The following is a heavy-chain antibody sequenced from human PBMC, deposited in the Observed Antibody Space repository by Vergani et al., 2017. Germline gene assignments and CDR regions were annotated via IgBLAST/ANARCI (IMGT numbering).Heavy chain of an antibody. J-gene: IGHJ4*02. CDR1: GYTFTGYY. CDR3: ARDWGGVITGFDY. V-gene: IGHV1-2*02. D-gene: IGHD3-22*01. Sequence: QVQLVQSGAEVKKPGASVKVSCKASGYTFTGYYMHWVRQAPGQGLEWMGWINPNSGGPNYAQKFQGRVTMTRDTSISTAYMELSRLRSDDTAVYYCARDWGGVITGFDYWGQGTLVTVSS. CDR2: INPNSGGP.